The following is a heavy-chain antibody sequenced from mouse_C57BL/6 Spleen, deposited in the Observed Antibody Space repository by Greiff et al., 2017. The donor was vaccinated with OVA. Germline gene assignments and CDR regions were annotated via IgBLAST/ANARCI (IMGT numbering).Heavy chain of an antibody. J-gene: IGHJ4*01. Sequence: QVQLKQPGAELVKPGASVKMSCKASGYTFTSYWITWVKQRPGQGLEWIGDIYPGSGSTNYNEKFKSKATLTVDTSSSTAYMQLSSLTSEDSAVYYCARRKVYYGNYYYAMDYWGQGTSVTVSS. CDR1: GYTFTSYW. V-gene: IGHV1-55*01. D-gene: IGHD2-1*01. CDR2: IYPGSGST. CDR3: ARRKVYYGNYYYAMDY.